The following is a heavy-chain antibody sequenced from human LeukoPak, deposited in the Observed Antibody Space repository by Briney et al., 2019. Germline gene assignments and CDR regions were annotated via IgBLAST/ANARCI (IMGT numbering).Heavy chain of an antibody. D-gene: IGHD6-25*01. CDR1: GYSFTSYW. CDR2: IYPGDSDT. J-gene: IGHJ6*03. V-gene: IGHV5-51*01. CDR3: ARHPAAGKISYYYYYMDV. Sequence: PGESLKISCKGSGYSFTSYWIGWVRQMPGKGLEWMGIIYPGDSDTRYSPSFQGQVTISADKSISTAYLQWSSLKASDTAMYYCARHPAAGKISYYYYYMDVWGKGTTVTVSS.